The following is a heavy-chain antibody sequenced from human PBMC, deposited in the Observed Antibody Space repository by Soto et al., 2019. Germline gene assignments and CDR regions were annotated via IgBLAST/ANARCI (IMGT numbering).Heavy chain of an antibody. CDR2: IYYSGNT. CDR3: ARGAADYGNAFDI. CDR1: GGSITRGGYY. D-gene: IGHD4-17*01. J-gene: IGHJ3*02. Sequence: QVQLQESGPGLVKPSQTLSLTCTVSGGSITRGGYYWTWIRQFPGKGLEWLAHIYYSGNTYYNPSLTSGLSLSQDTSTNPFSLSLTSVTAAYTAVYYCARGAADYGNAFDIWGKGTLFPVSS. V-gene: IGHV4-31*03.